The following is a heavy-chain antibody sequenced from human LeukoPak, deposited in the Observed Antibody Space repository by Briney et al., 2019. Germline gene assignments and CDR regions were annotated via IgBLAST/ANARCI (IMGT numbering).Heavy chain of an antibody. CDR3: ARDDSLTVDP. CDR1: GGSISSYY. J-gene: IGHJ5*02. CDR2: IYYSGST. D-gene: IGHD3-9*01. Sequence: SETLSLTCTVSGGSISSYYWSWIRQPPGKGLEWIGYIYYSGSTNYNPSLTSRVTISVDTSKYQCSLRLSSVPAADTAVYYCARDDSLTVDPWGQGTLVTVSS. V-gene: IGHV4-59*01.